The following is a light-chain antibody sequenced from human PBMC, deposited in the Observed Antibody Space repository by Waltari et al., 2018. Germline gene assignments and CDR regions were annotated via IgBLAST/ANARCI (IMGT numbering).Light chain of an antibody. CDR1: QVIPGY. V-gene: IGKV1-9*01. J-gene: IGKJ5*01. CDR2: ATS. CDR3: QQLKSYPIT. Sequence: TQLTQSPSSLSASVGDRVTITCRASQVIPGYLAWYQQRPGKAPKFLIYATSTLRSGVPSRFSGSGSGTDFTLTISDLQPEDFATYYCQQLKSYPITFGQGTRLEIK.